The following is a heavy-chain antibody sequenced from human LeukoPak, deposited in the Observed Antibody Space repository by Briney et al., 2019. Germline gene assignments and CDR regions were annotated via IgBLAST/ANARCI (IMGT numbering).Heavy chain of an antibody. CDR1: GGSFSGYY. D-gene: IGHD1-14*01. CDR3: ARGALRRPRSAYHFDY. J-gene: IGHJ4*02. Sequence: PSETLSLTCAVYGGSFSGYYWSWIRQPPGKGLEWIGEINHSGSTNYNPSLKSRVTISVDTSKNQFSLKLSSVTAADTAVYYCARGALRRPRSAYHFDYWGQGTLVTVSS. V-gene: IGHV4-34*01. CDR2: INHSGST.